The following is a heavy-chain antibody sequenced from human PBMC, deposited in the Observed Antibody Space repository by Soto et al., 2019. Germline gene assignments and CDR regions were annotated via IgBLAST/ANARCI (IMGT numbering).Heavy chain of an antibody. CDR2: ISYDGSNK. Sequence: QVQLVESGGGVVQPGRSLRLSCAASGFTFGSYAMHWVRQAPGKGLEWVAVISYDGSNKYYADSVKGRFTISRDNSKNTLYLQMNSLRAEDTAVYYCASGPGYSYGYGYFDLWGRGTLVTVSS. CDR1: GFTFGSYA. CDR3: ASGPGYSYGYGYFDL. D-gene: IGHD5-18*01. V-gene: IGHV3-30-3*01. J-gene: IGHJ2*01.